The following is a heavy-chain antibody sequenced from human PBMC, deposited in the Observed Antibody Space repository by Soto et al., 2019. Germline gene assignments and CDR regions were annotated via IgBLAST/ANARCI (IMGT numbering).Heavy chain of an antibody. D-gene: IGHD3-22*01. Sequence: EVQLVESGGDLVQPGGSLRLSCAASGFIFSNYWMSWVRQAPGKGLEWVATINQDGSERYYVDSVKGRFTISRDNAENALFLQMNSLRAEDTAVYYCATDSAPTYYYDSSGYYYFEFWGQGTLVPVSS. J-gene: IGHJ4*02. V-gene: IGHV3-7*01. CDR3: ATDSAPTYYYDSSGYYYFEF. CDR2: INQDGSER. CDR1: GFIFSNYW.